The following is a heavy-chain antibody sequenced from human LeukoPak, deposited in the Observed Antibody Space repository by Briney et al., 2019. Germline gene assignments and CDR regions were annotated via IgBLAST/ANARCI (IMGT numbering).Heavy chain of an antibody. CDR2: ISYDGSNK. J-gene: IGHJ4*02. Sequence: PGGSLRPSCAASGFTFSSYGMHWVRQAPGKGLEWVAVISYDGSNKYYADSVKGRFTISRDNSKNTLYLQMNSLRAEDTAVYYCAKPYSSSWYYPAGYYFDYWGQGTLVTVSS. V-gene: IGHV3-30*18. CDR3: AKPYSSSWYYPAGYYFDY. D-gene: IGHD6-13*01. CDR1: GFTFSSYG.